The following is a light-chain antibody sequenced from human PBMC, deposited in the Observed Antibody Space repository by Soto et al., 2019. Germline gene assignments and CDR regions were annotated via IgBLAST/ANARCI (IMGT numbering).Light chain of an antibody. CDR3: SSYTSSSTLV. CDR2: EVS. V-gene: IGLV2-14*01. CDR1: SSDVGGYNY. Sequence: QSALTQPASVSGSPGQSITISCTGTSSDVGGYNYVSWHQQHPGKAPNLMIHEVSNRPSGVSNRFSGSKSGNTASLTISGLQAEDEADYYCSSYTSSSTLVFGGGTKLTVL. J-gene: IGLJ2*01.